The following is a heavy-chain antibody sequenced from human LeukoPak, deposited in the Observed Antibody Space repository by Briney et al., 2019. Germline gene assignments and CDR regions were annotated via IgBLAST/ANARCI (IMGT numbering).Heavy chain of an antibody. J-gene: IGHJ5*02. D-gene: IGHD6-13*01. CDR1: GASISSSGYY. Sequence: SETLSLACTVSGASISSSGYYWGWIRQPPGKGLERIASIYYSGSPYFNPSLKSRVTISVDTSKNQFSLKLRSVTAADTAVYYCARDMAAAPYNWFDPWGQGTLVTVSS. CDR2: IYYSGSP. V-gene: IGHV4-39*07. CDR3: ARDMAAAPYNWFDP.